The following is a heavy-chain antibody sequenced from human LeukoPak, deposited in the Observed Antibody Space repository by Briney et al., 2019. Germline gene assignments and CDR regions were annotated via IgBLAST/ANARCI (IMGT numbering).Heavy chain of an antibody. CDR1: GYSISSGYY. Sequence: PSETLSLTCTVSGYSISSGYYWGWIRQPPGKGLEWIGSIYHSGSTYYNPPLKSRVTISVDRSKNQFSLKLSSVTAADTAVYYCARGSAFDIWGQGTMVTVSS. J-gene: IGHJ3*02. CDR2: IYHSGST. CDR3: ARGSAFDI. V-gene: IGHV4-38-2*02.